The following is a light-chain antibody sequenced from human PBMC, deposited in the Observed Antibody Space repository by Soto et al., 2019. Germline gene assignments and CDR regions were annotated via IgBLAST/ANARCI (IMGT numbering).Light chain of an antibody. CDR2: EVS. V-gene: IGLV2-14*01. J-gene: IGLJ3*02. CDR1: SSDVGGYNY. Sequence: QSALTQPASVSGSPGQSITISCTGTSSDVGGYNYVSWYQQHPGKAPKLMIYEVSNRPSGVSNRFSGSKSGNTASLTISGLQAEDEADYYCSSYTRSNTHWVFGGGTKVTV. CDR3: SSYTRSNTHWV.